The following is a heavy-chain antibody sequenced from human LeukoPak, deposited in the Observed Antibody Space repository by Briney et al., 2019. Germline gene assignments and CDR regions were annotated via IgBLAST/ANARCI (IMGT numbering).Heavy chain of an antibody. CDR2: ISFDGEKK. CDR3: AGDFGYDSGTYLVH. J-gene: IGHJ4*02. V-gene: IGHV3-30*04. CDR1: GFTFSSYS. Sequence: GRSLRLSCAASGFTFSSYSVHWVRQAPGKGLEWVSVISFDGEKKYYADSVKGRFTISRDNSKDTLYLQMNSLRTEDTAVYYCAGDFGYDSGTYLVHWGQGTLVTVSS. D-gene: IGHD3-10*01.